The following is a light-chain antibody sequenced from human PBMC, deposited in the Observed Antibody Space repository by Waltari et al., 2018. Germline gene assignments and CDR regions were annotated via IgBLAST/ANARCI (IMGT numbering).Light chain of an antibody. CDR2: EVS. Sequence: QSALTHPASVSGSPGQSITISCSGTDSDVGAYYFVPWYQQQPGKAPHLIIYEVSNRPSGISNRFSASKSGNTASLTISGLQAEDEADYYCSSYTTSSAPGVFGTGTRVTVL. CDR1: DSDVGAYYF. J-gene: IGLJ1*01. V-gene: IGLV2-14*01. CDR3: SSYTTSSAPGV.